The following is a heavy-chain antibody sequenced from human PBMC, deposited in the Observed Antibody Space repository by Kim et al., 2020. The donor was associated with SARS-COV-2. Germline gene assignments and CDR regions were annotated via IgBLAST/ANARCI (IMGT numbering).Heavy chain of an antibody. J-gene: IGHJ4*02. CDR2: INHSGST. CDR1: GGSFSGYY. D-gene: IGHD3-22*01. CDR3: ARVSGTATPDYYDSSGDY. Sequence: SETLSLTCAVYGGSFSGYYWSWIRQPPGKGLEWIGEINHSGSTNYNPSLKSRVTISVDTSKNQFSLKLSSVTAADTAVYYCARVSGTATPDYYDSSGDYWGQGTLVTVSS. V-gene: IGHV4-34*01.